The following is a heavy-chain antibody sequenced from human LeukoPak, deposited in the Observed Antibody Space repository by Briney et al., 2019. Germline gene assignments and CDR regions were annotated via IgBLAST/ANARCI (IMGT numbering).Heavy chain of an antibody. CDR2: ISAHTGNT. J-gene: IGHJ4*02. CDR3: ARDIATVQHRD. D-gene: IGHD1-1*01. Sequence: GASVKVSCKASGYTFTNFGISWVRQAPGQGLEWMGWISAHTGNTNYVKKFQDRVTMTTDTSTSTAYMELRSLRPDDTAVYFCARDIATVQHRDWGQGTLVIVSS. CDR1: GYTFTNFG. V-gene: IGHV1-18*01.